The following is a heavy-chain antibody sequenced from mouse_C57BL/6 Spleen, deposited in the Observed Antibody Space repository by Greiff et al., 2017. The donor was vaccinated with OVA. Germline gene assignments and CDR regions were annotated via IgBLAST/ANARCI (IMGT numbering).Heavy chain of an antibody. Sequence: VQLQQSGAELVKPGASVKISCKASGYAFSSYWMNWVKQRPGKGLEWIGQIYPGDGDPNYNGKFKGKATLTADKSSSTAYMQLSSRTSEDSAVYFCARWGWDRFAYWGQGTLVTVSA. CDR2: IYPGDGDP. CDR3: ARWGWDRFAY. J-gene: IGHJ3*01. D-gene: IGHD4-1*01. CDR1: GYAFSSYW. V-gene: IGHV1-80*01.